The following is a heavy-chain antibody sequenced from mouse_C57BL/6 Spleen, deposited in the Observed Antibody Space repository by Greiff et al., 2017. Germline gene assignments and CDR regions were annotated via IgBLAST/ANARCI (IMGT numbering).Heavy chain of an antibody. J-gene: IGHJ4*01. CDR1: GYTFTSYW. CDR3: ARGVRL. D-gene: IGHD2-14*01. CDR2: IDPSDSHT. V-gene: IGHV1-69*01. Sequence: QVQLQQSGAELVMPGASVKLSCKASGYTFTSYWMHWVKQRPGQGLEWIGEIDPSDSHTNYNQKFKGKSTLTVDKSSSTAYMQLSSLTSEDSAVYYCARGVRLWGQGTSVTVSS.